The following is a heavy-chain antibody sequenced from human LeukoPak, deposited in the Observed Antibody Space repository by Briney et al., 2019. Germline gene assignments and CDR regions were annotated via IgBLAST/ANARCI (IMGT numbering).Heavy chain of an antibody. Sequence: EGSLRLSCAASGFTFTNYAMSWVRQAPGKGLEWVSTITGGGSSSYYADSVKGRFTISRDNSKNTVYLQMTSLRAEDTAVYYRARHNSGWYAARGGRQLDYWGQGTLVTVSS. CDR2: ITGGGSSS. CDR1: GFTFTNYA. D-gene: IGHD6-19*01. V-gene: IGHV3-23*01. CDR3: ARHNSGWYAARGGRQLDY. J-gene: IGHJ4*02.